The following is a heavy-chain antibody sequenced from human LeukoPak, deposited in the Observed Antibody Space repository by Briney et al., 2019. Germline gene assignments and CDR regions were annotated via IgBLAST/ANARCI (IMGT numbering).Heavy chain of an antibody. Sequence: GGSLRLSCAASGFTFSSYAMSWVRQAPGKGLEWVSAISGSGGSTYYADSVKGRFTISRDNSKNTLYLQMNSLRAEDTAVYYCAREKLYYDYVWGSYRESYSFDSWGQGTLVTVSS. V-gene: IGHV3-23*01. J-gene: IGHJ4*02. CDR2: ISGSGGST. CDR3: AREKLYYDYVWGSYRESYSFDS. CDR1: GFTFSSYA. D-gene: IGHD3-16*02.